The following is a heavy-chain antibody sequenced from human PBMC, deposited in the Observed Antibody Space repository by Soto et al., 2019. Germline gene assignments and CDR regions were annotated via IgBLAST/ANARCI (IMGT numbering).Heavy chain of an antibody. V-gene: IGHV4-59*01. J-gene: IGHJ5*02. CDR3: ARDRSRLGTNWFDP. CDR2: IYYSGST. D-gene: IGHD7-27*01. CDR1: GGSISSYY. Sequence: SETLSLTCTVSGGSISSYYWSWIRQPPGKGLEWIGYIYYSGSTNYNPSLKSRVTISVDTSKNQFSLKLSSVTAADTAVYYCARDRSRLGTNWFDPWGQGTLVTVSS.